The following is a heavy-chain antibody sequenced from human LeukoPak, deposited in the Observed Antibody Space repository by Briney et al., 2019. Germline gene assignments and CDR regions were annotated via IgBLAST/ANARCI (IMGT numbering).Heavy chain of an antibody. CDR3: ARAVTTMVRGVKVGYYYYMDV. CDR1: GFTFSSYE. J-gene: IGHJ6*03. V-gene: IGHV3-48*03. D-gene: IGHD3-10*01. Sequence: GGSLRLYCAASGFTFSSYEMNWVRQAPGKGLEWVSYISSSGSTIYYADSVKGRFTISRDNAKNSLYLQMNSLRAEDTAVYYCARAVTTMVRGVKVGYYYYMDVWGKGTTVTISS. CDR2: ISSSGSTI.